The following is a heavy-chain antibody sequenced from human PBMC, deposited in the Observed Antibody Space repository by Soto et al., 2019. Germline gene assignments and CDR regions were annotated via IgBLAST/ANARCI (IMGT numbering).Heavy chain of an antibody. CDR3: GYDSSGRQYYFDY. J-gene: IGHJ4*02. Sequence: QVQLVQSGAEVKKPGSSVKVSCKASGGTFSSYAISWVRQAPGQGLEWMGGIIPIFGTANYAQKFQGRITITADESTSTAYMELSSLRSEDTAVYYCGYDSSGRQYYFDYWGQGTLVTVSS. V-gene: IGHV1-69*01. CDR1: GGTFSSYA. D-gene: IGHD3-22*01. CDR2: IIPIFGTA.